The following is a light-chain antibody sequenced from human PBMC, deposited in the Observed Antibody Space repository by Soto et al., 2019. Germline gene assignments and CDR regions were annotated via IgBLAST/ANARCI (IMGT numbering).Light chain of an antibody. J-gene: IGKJ1*01. Sequence: DIQMTQSPSSLSASVEDRVTITCRASQSISSYLNWYQQKPGKAPNLLIYAASSLQSCVPSRFSGSGSGTDFTLTISSLEPEDFATYYCQQSYISSWTFGQRTTVDIK. CDR3: QQSYISSWT. CDR1: QSISSY. CDR2: AAS. V-gene: IGKV1-39*01.